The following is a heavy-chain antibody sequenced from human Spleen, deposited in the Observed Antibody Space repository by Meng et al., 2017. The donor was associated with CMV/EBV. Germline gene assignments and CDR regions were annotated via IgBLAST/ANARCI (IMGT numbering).Heavy chain of an antibody. D-gene: IGHD2-2*02. J-gene: IGHJ6*02. CDR3: ARDQDIVVVPAAIQKSRGYYYYGMDV. Sequence: AAVKVSCKASGYSFTDYFVHWVRQAPGQGLQWMGWINPNSGGTNYAQKFQGRVTMTRDTSISTAYMELSRLRSDDTAVYYCARDQDIVVVPAAIQKSRGYYYYGMDVWGQGTTVTVSS. CDR1: GYSFTDYF. V-gene: IGHV1-2*02. CDR2: INPNSGGT.